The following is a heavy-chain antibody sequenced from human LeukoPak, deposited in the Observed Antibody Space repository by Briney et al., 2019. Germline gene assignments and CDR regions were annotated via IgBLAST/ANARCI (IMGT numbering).Heavy chain of an antibody. CDR1: GFPVSSNY. CDR2: IYSGCST. Sequence: GGSLRLSCAASGFPVSSNYMSWVGQAPGKGLEWVSVIYSGCSTYYADSVKGRFTISRDNSKNTLYLQMNSLRAEDTAVYYCARASALGTVTAYYGMDVWGQGTTVTVSS. CDR3: ARASALGTVTAYYGMDV. D-gene: IGHD4-17*01. V-gene: IGHV3-53*01. J-gene: IGHJ6*02.